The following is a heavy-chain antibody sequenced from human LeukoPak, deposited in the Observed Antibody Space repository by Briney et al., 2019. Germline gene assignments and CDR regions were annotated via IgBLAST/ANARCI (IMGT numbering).Heavy chain of an antibody. CDR3: ARQERGRTWYNNHDC. Sequence: GESLKISCKGSGYSFTNYWISWVRQMPGKGLEWMGRSDPSDSYAHYSPSFQGHVTISADKSGSAASLHWSSMTASDTAMYYCARQERGRTWYNNHDCWGQGTLVTVSS. CDR1: GYSFTNYW. CDR2: SDPSDSYA. J-gene: IGHJ4*02. V-gene: IGHV5-10-1*01. D-gene: IGHD6-13*01.